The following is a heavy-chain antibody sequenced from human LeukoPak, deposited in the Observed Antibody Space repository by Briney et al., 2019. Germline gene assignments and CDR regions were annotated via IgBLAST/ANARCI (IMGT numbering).Heavy chain of an antibody. J-gene: IGHJ4*02. V-gene: IGHV3-48*03. CDR1: GFTFSIYE. CDR2: ISGGGSTI. CDR3: AREFMGYCSGGGCGSYY. D-gene: IGHD2-15*01. Sequence: PGGSLRLSCAASGFTFSIYEMNWVRQAPGKGLEWVPYISGGGSTIYYADSVKGRFTISRDNAKNSLYLQMNSLRAEDTAVYYCAREFMGYCSGGGCGSYYWGQGTLVTVSS.